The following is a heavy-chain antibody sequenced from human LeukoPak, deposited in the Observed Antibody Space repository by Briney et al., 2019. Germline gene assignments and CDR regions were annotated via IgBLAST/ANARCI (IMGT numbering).Heavy chain of an antibody. CDR1: GGSFSGYY. Sequence: SETLSLTCAVYGGSFSGYYWSWIRQPPGKGLEWIGEINHSGSTNYNPSLKSRVTISVDTSKNQFSLKLSSVTAADTAVYYCAKTERGAVAGTEYYFDYWGQGTLVTVSS. CDR2: INHSGST. J-gene: IGHJ4*02. V-gene: IGHV4-34*01. CDR3: AKTERGAVAGTEYYFDY. D-gene: IGHD6-19*01.